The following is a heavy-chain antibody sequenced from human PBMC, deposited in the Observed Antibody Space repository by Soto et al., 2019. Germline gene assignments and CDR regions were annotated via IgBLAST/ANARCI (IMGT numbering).Heavy chain of an antibody. V-gene: IGHV4-59*01. D-gene: IGHD3-9*01. CDR2: IYYSGST. Sequence: ASETLSLTCTVSGGSISSYYWSWIRQPPGKGLEWIGYIYYSGSTNYNPSLKSRVTISVDTSKNQFSLKLSSVTAADTAVYYCARTTIIRYFDWLSSIHFDYWGQGTLVTVSS. J-gene: IGHJ4*02. CDR3: ARTTIIRYFDWLSSIHFDY. CDR1: GGSISSYY.